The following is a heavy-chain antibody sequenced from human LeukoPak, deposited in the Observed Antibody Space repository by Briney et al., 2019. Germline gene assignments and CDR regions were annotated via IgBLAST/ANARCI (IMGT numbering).Heavy chain of an antibody. CDR3: ARGKKPGVAVAGTGYFFDP. Sequence: ASVKVSCKASGYTFTGYYMHWVRQAPGQGLEWMGWISTYIDKTNYAHKFQGRVTMTTDTSTSTAYLEVRSLRSDDTAVYYCARGKKPGVAVAGTGYFFDPWGQGTLVTVSS. J-gene: IGHJ5*02. D-gene: IGHD6-19*01. CDR2: ISTYIDKT. V-gene: IGHV1-18*04. CDR1: GYTFTGYY.